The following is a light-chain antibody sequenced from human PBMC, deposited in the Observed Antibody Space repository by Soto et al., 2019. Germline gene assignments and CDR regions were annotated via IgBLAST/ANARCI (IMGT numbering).Light chain of an antibody. J-gene: IGKJ2*01. CDR1: QSVSSTY. CDR2: GAS. V-gene: IGKV3-20*01. CDR3: QQYGSSPRYT. Sequence: EIVLTQSPGTLSLSPGERATLSCRASQSVSSTYLVWYQQKPGQAPRLLIYGASTRATGIAARFIGSRSATNFTLTISSLVPDDFLVYYCQQYGSSPRYTFGQGTKLEIK.